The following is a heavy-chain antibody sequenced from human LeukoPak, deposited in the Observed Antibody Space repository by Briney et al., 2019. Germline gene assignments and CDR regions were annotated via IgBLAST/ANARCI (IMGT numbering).Heavy chain of an antibody. CDR2: ITDST. V-gene: IGHV3-23*01. CDR1: GVTFSSYA. D-gene: IGHD2-15*01. CDR3: ARYCSGGRCYSGLDP. Sequence: GGSLILSCAASGVTFSSYAMTWVRQAPGKGLERVSAITDSTYFADSVKRRFTISRDSPKNRMYLQMNSRRVEDTAVYYCARYCSGGRCYSGLDPWGQGALVTVSS. J-gene: IGHJ5*02.